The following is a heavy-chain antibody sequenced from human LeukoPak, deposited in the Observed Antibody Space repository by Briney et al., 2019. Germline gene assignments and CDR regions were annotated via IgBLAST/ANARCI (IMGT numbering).Heavy chain of an antibody. D-gene: IGHD3-10*01. V-gene: IGHV1-18*01. Sequence: ASVKVSCKASGDAFISNSFVWVRQAPGQGLEWVAWINPYNGNTDFAHRFQDRVTMTTDTSTSTAYMELRTLRSDDTAMYFCASTRILSGGSFDAWGQGTMAIVSS. CDR1: GDAFISNS. CDR2: INPYNGNT. CDR3: ASTRILSGGSFDA. J-gene: IGHJ3*01.